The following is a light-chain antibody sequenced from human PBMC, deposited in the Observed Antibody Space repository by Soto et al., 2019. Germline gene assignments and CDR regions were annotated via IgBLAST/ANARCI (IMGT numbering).Light chain of an antibody. V-gene: IGKV3-11*01. J-gene: IGKJ1*01. CDR1: QNVRTF. CDR3: QQHSHWPPWT. Sequence: EVVLTQSQATLSLSPGERATLSCRASQNVRTFLDWYQQKPGQAPRLLIYAASNRATGIPARISGSGSGTDFTLTISSLEPEDFAVYYCQQHSHWPPWTFGQGTRVEIQ. CDR2: AAS.